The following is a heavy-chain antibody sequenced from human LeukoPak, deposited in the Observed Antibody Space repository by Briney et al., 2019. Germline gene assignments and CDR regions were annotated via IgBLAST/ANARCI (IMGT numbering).Heavy chain of an antibody. Sequence: GESLQISCKGSGYSFTSYWIGWVRQLPGKGLEWMGIIYPGDSDTRYSPSLQGQVTISADKSISTAYLQWSSLKASDTAMYYCARLQLLDAFDIWGQGTMVTVSS. CDR2: IYPGDSDT. J-gene: IGHJ3*02. CDR1: GYSFTSYW. D-gene: IGHD1-26*01. CDR3: ARLQLLDAFDI. V-gene: IGHV5-51*01.